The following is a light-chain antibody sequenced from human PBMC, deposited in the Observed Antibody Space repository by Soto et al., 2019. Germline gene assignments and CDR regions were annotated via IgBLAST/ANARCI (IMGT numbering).Light chain of an antibody. J-gene: IGKJ3*01. CDR1: QGISSY. Sequence: DIQLTQSPSFLSASVGDRVTITCRASQGISSYLAWYQQKPGKAPKLLIYAASTLQSGVPSRFSGSGSGTEFTLTISSMQPEDFATYYCQQLNSYPLTFGPGNKVYLK. CDR3: QQLNSYPLT. CDR2: AAS. V-gene: IGKV1-9*01.